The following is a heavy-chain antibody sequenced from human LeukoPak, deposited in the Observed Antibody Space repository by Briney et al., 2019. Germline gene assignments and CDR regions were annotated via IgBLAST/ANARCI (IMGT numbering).Heavy chain of an antibody. CDR1: GYTFTSYG. J-gene: IGHJ4*02. CDR3: ARGSGIAAAGTLLLDY. D-gene: IGHD6-13*01. Sequence: GASVKVSCKASGYTFTSYGISWVRQAPGQGLEWMGWISAYNGKTNYAQKLQGRVTMTTDTSTSTAYMELRSLRSDDTAVYYCARGSGIAAAGTLLLDYWGQGTLVTVSS. CDR2: ISAYNGKT. V-gene: IGHV1-18*01.